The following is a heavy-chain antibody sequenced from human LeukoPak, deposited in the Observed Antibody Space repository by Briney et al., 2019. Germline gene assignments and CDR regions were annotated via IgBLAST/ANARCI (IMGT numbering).Heavy chain of an antibody. D-gene: IGHD2-2*01. Sequence: GGSLRLSCAASGFTFSGYDMSRVRQAPGKGLEWVSYTSSSSSTIYYADSVKGRFTISRDNAKNSLYLQMNSLRAEDMALYYCAKDLFRYCSSTSCRSPLDYWGQGTLVTVSS. CDR1: GFTFSGYD. CDR2: TSSSSSTI. V-gene: IGHV3-48*04. J-gene: IGHJ4*02. CDR3: AKDLFRYCSSTSCRSPLDY.